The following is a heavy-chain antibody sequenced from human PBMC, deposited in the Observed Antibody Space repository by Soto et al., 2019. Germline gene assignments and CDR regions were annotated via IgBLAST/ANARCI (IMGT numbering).Heavy chain of an antibody. CDR3: ARGMVRGVIPFDY. Sequence: QVQLQESGPGLVKPSQTLSLTCTVSGGSISSGDYYWSWIRQPPGKGLEWIGYIYYSGSTYYNPSLKSRVTISVDTSKNQFSLKLSPVTAADTAVYYGARGMVRGVIPFDYWGQGTLVTVSS. CDR2: IYYSGST. V-gene: IGHV4-30-4*01. J-gene: IGHJ4*02. CDR1: GGSISSGDYY. D-gene: IGHD3-10*01.